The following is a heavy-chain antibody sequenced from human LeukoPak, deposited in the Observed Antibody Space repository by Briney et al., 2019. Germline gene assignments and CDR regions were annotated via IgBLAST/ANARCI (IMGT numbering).Heavy chain of an antibody. CDR1: GFTFSTYT. Sequence: GGSLRLSCAASGFTFSTYTMNWVRQAPGKGLEWVSYSSTGSTIYYADSVKGRFTISRDNAKNSLYLQMNSLRAEDTAVYYCARYIVATDYFDYWGQGTLVTVSS. J-gene: IGHJ4*02. CDR3: ARYIVATDYFDY. CDR2: SSTGSTI. D-gene: IGHD5-12*01. V-gene: IGHV3-48*04.